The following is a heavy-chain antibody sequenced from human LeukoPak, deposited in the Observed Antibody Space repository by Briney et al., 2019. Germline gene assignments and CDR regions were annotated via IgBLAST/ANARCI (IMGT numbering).Heavy chain of an antibody. Sequence: GGSLRLSCAASGFTLSSYWMSWVRRAPGKGLEWVANIKQDGSEKYYVDSVKGRFTISRDSAKNTLYLQMNSLRAEDTAVYYCAREGDSSGYYCDYWGQGTLVTVSS. V-gene: IGHV3-7*01. CDR1: GFTLSSYW. CDR2: IKQDGSEK. J-gene: IGHJ4*02. CDR3: AREGDSSGYYCDY. D-gene: IGHD3-22*01.